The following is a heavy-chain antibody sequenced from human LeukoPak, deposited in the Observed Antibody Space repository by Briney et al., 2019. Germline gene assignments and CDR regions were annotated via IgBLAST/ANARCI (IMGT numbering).Heavy chain of an antibody. V-gene: IGHV3-21*01. CDR2: ISSSFNYL. CDR1: GFTFSSFS. CDR3: ARPSAYSPDGFDV. Sequence: GGSPRLSCAASGFTFSSFSMNWVRQAPGKGLEWVSSISSSFNYLYYADSVKGRFTISRDNAKNSLYLQMNSLRAEDTAVYYCARPSAYSPDGFDVWGQGTMVTISS. D-gene: IGHD1-26*01. J-gene: IGHJ3*01.